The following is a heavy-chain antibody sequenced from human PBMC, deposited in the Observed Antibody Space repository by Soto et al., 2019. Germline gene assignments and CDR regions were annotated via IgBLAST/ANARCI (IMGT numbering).Heavy chain of an antibody. Sequence: PGGSLRLSCAASGFTFSSYGMHWVRQAPGKGLEWVAVISYDGSNKYYADSVKGRFTISRDNSKNTLYLQMNSLRAEDTAVYYCAKNADGSGSDIDYWGQGALVTVSS. CDR1: GFTFSSYG. J-gene: IGHJ4*02. CDR2: ISYDGSNK. D-gene: IGHD3-10*01. V-gene: IGHV3-30*18. CDR3: AKNADGSGSDIDY.